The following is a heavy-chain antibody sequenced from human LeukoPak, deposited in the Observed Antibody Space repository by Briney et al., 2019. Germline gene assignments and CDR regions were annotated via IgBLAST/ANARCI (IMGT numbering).Heavy chain of an antibody. D-gene: IGHD3-3*01. Sequence: ASVKVSCKASGYTFTSYYMHWVRQAPGQGLEWMGIINPSGGSTSNAQKFQGRVTMTTDTSTSTAYMELRSLRSDDTAVYYRARDFGKLYYDFWSGRNNWFDPWGQGTLVTVSS. V-gene: IGHV1-46*01. CDR2: INPSGGST. CDR3: ARDFGKLYYDFWSGRNNWFDP. CDR1: GYTFTSYY. J-gene: IGHJ5*02.